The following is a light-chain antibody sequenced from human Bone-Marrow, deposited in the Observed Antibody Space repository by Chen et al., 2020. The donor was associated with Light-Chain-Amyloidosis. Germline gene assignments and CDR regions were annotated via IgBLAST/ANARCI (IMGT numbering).Light chain of an antibody. CDR3: QSADSSGTYEVI. CDR1: DLPTKY. V-gene: IGLV3-25*03. Sequence: SYELTQPPSVSVSPGQTARITCSGDDLPTKYAYWYQQKPGQAPVLVRHRDTERPSGISERFAGSSSGTTATVTISGGQAEDEADYHCQSADSSGTYEVIFGGGTKLTGL. J-gene: IGLJ2*01. CDR2: RDT.